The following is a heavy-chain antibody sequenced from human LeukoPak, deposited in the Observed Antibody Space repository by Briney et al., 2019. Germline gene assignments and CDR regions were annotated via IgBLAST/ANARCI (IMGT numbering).Heavy chain of an antibody. CDR3: ARRDNYGVKAFDI. Sequence: SETLSLTCTVSGGSISSYYWSWVWQPPGKGLEWIGYIYYSGSTNSNPSLKSRVTISLDTSKNQFSLKLSSVTAADTAVYYCARRDNYGVKAFDIWGLGTMVTVSS. J-gene: IGHJ3*02. CDR2: IYYSGST. D-gene: IGHD4-17*01. V-gene: IGHV4-59*08. CDR1: GGSISSYY.